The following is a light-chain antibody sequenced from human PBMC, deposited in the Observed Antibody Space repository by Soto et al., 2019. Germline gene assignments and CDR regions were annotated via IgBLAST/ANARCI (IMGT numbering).Light chain of an antibody. CDR2: KAS. Sequence: DIQMTQSPSTLSASVGDRVTITCRASQSISTWLAWYQQRRGKAPKLLIYKASSLESGVPSRFSGSGSGTEFTLTISSLQPDDFATYYCQQYNSLAWTFGQGTKVEIK. CDR3: QQYNSLAWT. J-gene: IGKJ1*01. CDR1: QSISTW. V-gene: IGKV1-5*03.